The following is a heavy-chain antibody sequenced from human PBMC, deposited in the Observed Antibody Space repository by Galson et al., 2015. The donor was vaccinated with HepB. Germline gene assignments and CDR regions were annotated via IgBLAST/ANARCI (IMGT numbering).Heavy chain of an antibody. CDR3: IRLGDLSGYSSR. CDR1: GFIFSGSA. CDR2: IRSKANYYAT. D-gene: IGHD2-2*01. J-gene: IGHJ4*02. Sequence: SLRLSCAASGFIFSGSAIDWVRQASGKGPEWVGRIRSKANYYATLYVPSLNGRFTISRDDSKNMAYLHMRSLKTEDTAVYYCIRLGDLSGYSSRWGQGTLVTVSS. V-gene: IGHV3-73*01.